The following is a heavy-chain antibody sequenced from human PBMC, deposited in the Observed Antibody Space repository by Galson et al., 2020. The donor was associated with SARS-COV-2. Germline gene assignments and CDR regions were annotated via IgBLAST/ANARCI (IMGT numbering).Heavy chain of an antibody. V-gene: IGHV3-73*01. CDR2: IRSKAYTYAT. CDR1: GFTFSDSA. J-gene: IGHJ4*02. D-gene: IGHD3-9*01. CDR3: TKDGLT. Sequence: GGSLRLSCATSGFTFSDSAIHWVRQPSGQGLEWVGRIRSKAYTYATAYAASVRGRFTISRDDSKSTAFLQINSLKPEDTAVYYCTKDGLTWGQGTLVAVSS.